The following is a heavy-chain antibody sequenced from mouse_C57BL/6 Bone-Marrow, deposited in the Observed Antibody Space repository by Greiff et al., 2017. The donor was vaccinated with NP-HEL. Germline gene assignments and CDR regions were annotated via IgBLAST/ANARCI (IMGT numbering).Heavy chain of an antibody. CDR1: GFTFSDYG. Sequence: EVQVVESGGGLVKPGGSLKLSCAASGFTFSDYGMHWVRQAPEKGLEWVAYISSGSSTIYYADTGKGRFTISRDNAKNTLFLQMTSLRSEDTAMYYCARPIYYYGSSLAWFAYWGQGTLVTVSA. CDR3: ARPIYYYGSSLAWFAY. V-gene: IGHV5-17*01. CDR2: ISSGSSTI. J-gene: IGHJ3*01. D-gene: IGHD1-1*01.